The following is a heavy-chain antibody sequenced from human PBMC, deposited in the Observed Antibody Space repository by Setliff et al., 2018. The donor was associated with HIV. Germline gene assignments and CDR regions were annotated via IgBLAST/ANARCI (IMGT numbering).Heavy chain of an antibody. CDR3: ARVPFTTGFDY. V-gene: IGHV4-38-2*01. CDR1: GSSISSAYY. Sequence: PSETLSLTCAVSGSSISSAYYWGWIRQPPGKGLEWIGNIYHSGGTHYNPSLRSRVTISVDTSKNHFSLKLSSVTAADTAVFYCARVPFTTGFDYWGQGILVTVSS. CDR2: IYHSGGT. J-gene: IGHJ4*02. D-gene: IGHD3-3*01.